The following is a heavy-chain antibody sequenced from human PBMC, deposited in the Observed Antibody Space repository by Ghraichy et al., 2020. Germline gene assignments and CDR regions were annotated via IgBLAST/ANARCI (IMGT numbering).Heavy chain of an antibody. CDR3: ARELALTATYYYAMDV. CDR2: FSYDGRGR. J-gene: IGHJ6*02. CDR1: GFAFSNYA. Sequence: GGSLRLSCAASGFAFSNYAMHWVRQAPGKGLEWVAVFSYDGRGRFYADSVKGRFTISRDNSRNTLYLQMNSLRVDDTAVYYCARELALTATYYYAMDVWGQGTTVTVSS. V-gene: IGHV3-30*04. D-gene: IGHD2-15*01.